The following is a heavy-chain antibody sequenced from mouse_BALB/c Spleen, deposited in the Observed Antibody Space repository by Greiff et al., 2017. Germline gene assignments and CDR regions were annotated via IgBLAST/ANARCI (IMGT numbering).Heavy chain of an antibody. D-gene: IGHD1-2*01. Sequence: VQLQQSGPELVKPGASVKISCKASGYTFTDYNMHWVKQSHGKSLEWIGYIYPYNGGTGYNQKFKSKATLTVDNSSSTAYMELRSLTSEDSAVYYCARRAVHYYGYYYAMDYWGQGTSVTVSS. CDR2: IYPYNGGT. V-gene: IGHV1S29*02. CDR1: GYTFTDYN. CDR3: ARRAVHYYGYYYAMDY. J-gene: IGHJ4*01.